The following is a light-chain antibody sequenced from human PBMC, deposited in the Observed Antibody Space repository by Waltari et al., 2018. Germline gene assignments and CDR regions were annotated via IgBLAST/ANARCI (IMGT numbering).Light chain of an antibody. CDR1: DIGRKS. Sequence: SYVLTQPPSVSVAPGQTARITCGGNDIGRKSVHWYQQKPGQAPVVVMSYDSDRPSGIPERFSGSNSGNTATLTITRVEAGDEADYYCQVWDRNPDHTEVFGGGTRVTAL. V-gene: IGLV3-21*04. J-gene: IGLJ3*02. CDR2: YDS. CDR3: QVWDRNPDHTEV.